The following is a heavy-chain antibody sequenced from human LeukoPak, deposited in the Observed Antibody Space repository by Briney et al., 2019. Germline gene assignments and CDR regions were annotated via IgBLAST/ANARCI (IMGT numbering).Heavy chain of an antibody. J-gene: IGHJ4*02. CDR2: IWNDGSNK. CDR1: GFTFSSYG. D-gene: IGHD5-24*01. Sequence: PGRSLRLSCAASGFTFSSYGMHWVRQAPGKGLEWLATIWNDGSNKYYVDSVKGRFTISRDNSKNTLNLQMNSLRAEDTAVYYCAKDLRGDGYNYDYRGQGTLVTVST. V-gene: IGHV3-33*06. CDR3: AKDLRGDGYNYDY.